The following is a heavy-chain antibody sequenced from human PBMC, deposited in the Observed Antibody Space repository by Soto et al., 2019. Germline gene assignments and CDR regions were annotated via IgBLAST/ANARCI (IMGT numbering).Heavy chain of an antibody. D-gene: IGHD5-12*01. CDR2: IYYSGST. CDR1: GGSISSYY. CDR3: ARGPAYDYFDY. J-gene: IGHJ4*02. V-gene: IGHV4-59*01. Sequence: QVQLQESGPGLVKPTETLSLTCTVSGGSISSYYWSWIRQPPGKGLEWIGYIYYSGSTNYNPSLKSRVTISVDTSKNQFSLKLSSVTAADTAVYYCARGPAYDYFDYRGQGTLVTVSS.